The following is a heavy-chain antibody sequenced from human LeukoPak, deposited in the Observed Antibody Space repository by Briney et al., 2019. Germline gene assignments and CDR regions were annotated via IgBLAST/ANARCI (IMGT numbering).Heavy chain of an antibody. CDR2: ISGSGGST. J-gene: IGHJ4*02. CDR3: AKDLLSGVLLFDY. V-gene: IGHV3-23*01. CDR1: GFTFSSYA. Sequence: PGGSLRLSCAASGFTFSSYAMSWVRQAPGKGLEWVSTISGSGGSTYYADSVKGRFTISRDSSKNTLYLQMNSLRAEDTAVYYCAKDLLSGVLLFDYWGQGTLVTVSS. D-gene: IGHD2/OR15-2a*01.